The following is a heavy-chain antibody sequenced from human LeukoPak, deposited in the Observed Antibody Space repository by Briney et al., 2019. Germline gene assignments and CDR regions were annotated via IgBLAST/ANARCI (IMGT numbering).Heavy chain of an antibody. D-gene: IGHD1-26*01. CDR3: ARYHAGAKANAFDI. CDR1: GFTFSSYA. J-gene: IGHJ3*02. Sequence: GRSLRLSCAASGFTFSSYAMHWVRQAPGKGLEWVAVISYDGSNKYYADSVKGRFTISRDNSKNTLYLQMNSLRAEDTAVYYCARYHAGAKANAFDIWGQGTMVTVSS. CDR2: ISYDGSNK. V-gene: IGHV3-30-3*01.